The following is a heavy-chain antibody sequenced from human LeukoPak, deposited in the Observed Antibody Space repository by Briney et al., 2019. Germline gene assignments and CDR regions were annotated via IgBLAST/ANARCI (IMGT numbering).Heavy chain of an antibody. CDR2: IWYDGQTK. J-gene: IGHJ4*02. Sequence: GSLRLSCEASGFIFSNYGMHWVRQAPGKGLEWLALIWYDGQTKFYADSVKGRFTISRDNSGNTLFLHMTSLRVEDTAVYYCAREWGRIAVAGGPGYWGQGAQVTVSS. CDR3: AREWGRIAVAGGPGY. D-gene: IGHD6-19*01. CDR1: GFIFSNYG. V-gene: IGHV3-33*01.